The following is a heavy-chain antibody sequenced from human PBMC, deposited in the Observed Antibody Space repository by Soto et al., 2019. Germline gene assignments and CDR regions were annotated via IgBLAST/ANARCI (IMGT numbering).Heavy chain of an antibody. CDR3: ARAVLLWFGAYYKNNWFDP. V-gene: IGHV4-34*01. CDR2: INHSGST. J-gene: IGHJ5*02. CDR1: GGSFSGYY. D-gene: IGHD3-10*01. Sequence: QVQLQQWGAGLLKPSETLSLTCAVYGGSFSGYYWSWIRQPPGKGLEWIGEINHSGSTNYNPSLKSRVTISVDTSKNQFSLKLSSVTAADTAVYYCARAVLLWFGAYYKNNWFDPWGQGTLVTVSS.